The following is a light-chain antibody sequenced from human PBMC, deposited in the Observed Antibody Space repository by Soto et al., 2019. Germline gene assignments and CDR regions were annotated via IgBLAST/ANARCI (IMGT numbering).Light chain of an antibody. Sequence: QSVLTQPASVSGSPGQSITISCTGTSSDVGGYNSVSWYRQDPGKAPKLMIYDVTNRPSGVSNRFSGSKSGNTASLTISGLQAEDETDYYCRSLTSSISYVFGIGTEVNVL. CDR3: RSLTSSISYV. CDR1: SSDVGGYNS. V-gene: IGLV2-14*01. CDR2: DVT. J-gene: IGLJ1*01.